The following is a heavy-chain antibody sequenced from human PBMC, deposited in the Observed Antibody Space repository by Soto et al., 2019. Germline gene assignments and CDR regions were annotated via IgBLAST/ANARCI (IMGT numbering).Heavy chain of an antibody. CDR1: GGSISSGGYY. D-gene: IGHD5-12*01. CDR3: AASGYDIIHDAFDI. J-gene: IGHJ3*02. CDR2: IYYSGGT. Sequence: SETLSLTCTVSGGSISSGGYYWSWIRQHPGKGLEWIGYIYYSGGTYYNPSLKSRVTISVDTSKNQFSLKLSSVTAADTAVYYCAASGYDIIHDAFDIWGQGTMVTVSS. V-gene: IGHV4-31*03.